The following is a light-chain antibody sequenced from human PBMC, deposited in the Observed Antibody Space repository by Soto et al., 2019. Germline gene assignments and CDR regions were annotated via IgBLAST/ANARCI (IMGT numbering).Light chain of an antibody. CDR1: SSDVGGYNY. CDR2: DVS. V-gene: IGLV2-14*01. Sequence: QCALTQPASVSGSPGQSITISCTGTSSDVGGYNYVSWYQQHPGKAPKLMIYDVSNRPSGVSNRFSGSKSGNTASLTISGLQAADEADYYCSSYTSSSTGVFGTGTKLTVL. J-gene: IGLJ1*01. CDR3: SSYTSSSTGV.